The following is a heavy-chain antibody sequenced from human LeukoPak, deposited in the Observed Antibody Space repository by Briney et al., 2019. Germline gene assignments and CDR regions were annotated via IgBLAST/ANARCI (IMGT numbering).Heavy chain of an antibody. CDR2: IYYSGST. Sequence: SETLSLTCTVSGGSISSYYWSWIRQPPGKGLEWIGYIYYSGSTNHNPSLKSRVTILVDTSKNQFSLKLSSVTAADTAVYYCARAGSVFWSGYYTDWGQGTLVTVSS. J-gene: IGHJ4*02. D-gene: IGHD3-3*01. CDR3: ARAGSVFWSGYYTD. CDR1: GGSISSYY. V-gene: IGHV4-59*01.